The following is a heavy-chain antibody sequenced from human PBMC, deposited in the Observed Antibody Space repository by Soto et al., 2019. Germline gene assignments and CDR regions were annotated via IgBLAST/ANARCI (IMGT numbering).Heavy chain of an antibody. D-gene: IGHD6-6*01. CDR2: IVVGSGNT. CDR3: ARDRRIAARPAYYYYGMDV. V-gene: IGHV1-58*01. CDR1: GFTFTSSA. J-gene: IGHJ6*02. Sequence: ASVKVSCKASGFTFTSSAVQWVRQARGQRLEWIGWIVVGSGNTNYAQKFQERVTITRDMSTSTAYMELSSLRSEDTAVYYCARDRRIAARPAYYYYGMDVWGQGTTVTVSS.